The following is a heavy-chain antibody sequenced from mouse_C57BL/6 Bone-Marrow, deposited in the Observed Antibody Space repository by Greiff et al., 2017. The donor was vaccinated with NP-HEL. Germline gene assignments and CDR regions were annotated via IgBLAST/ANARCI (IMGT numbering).Heavy chain of an antibody. CDR3: ARDSSGYDAMDY. V-gene: IGHV7-1*01. D-gene: IGHD3-2*02. CDR1: GFTFSDFY. CDR2: SRNKANDYTT. J-gene: IGHJ4*01. Sequence: EVNVVESGGGLVQSGRSLRLSCATSGFTFSDFYMEWVRQAPGKGLEWIAASRNKANDYTTEYSASVKGRFIVSRDTSQSILYLQMNAMRAEDTAIYYCARDSSGYDAMDYWGQGTSVTVSS.